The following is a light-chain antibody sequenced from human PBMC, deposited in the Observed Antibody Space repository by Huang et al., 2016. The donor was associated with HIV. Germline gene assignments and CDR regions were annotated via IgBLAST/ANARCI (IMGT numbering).Light chain of an antibody. V-gene: IGKV1-8*01. CDR3: QQYYSYRT. CDR2: AAS. J-gene: IGKJ1*01. Sequence: AIRMTQSPSSLSASTGDRVNITCRASQDINNFLAWYQQKPGKAPNLLIYAASILETGVTSRFSGSGSGTEFKLSISCLQSEDFATYYCQQYYSYRTFGQGTQVEIK. CDR1: QDINNF.